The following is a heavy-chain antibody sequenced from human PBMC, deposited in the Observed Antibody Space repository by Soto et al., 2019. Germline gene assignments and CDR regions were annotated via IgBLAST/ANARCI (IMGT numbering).Heavy chain of an antibody. Sequence: SETLSLTCTVSGGSISTDYLSWIRQPPGKGLEWIGFTFFSGSTNYNPSLKSRATISVDTSKNQFSLKLTSVTTADTAVYYCARYRMVRGVDFDYWGQGTPVTVPQ. J-gene: IGHJ4*02. CDR3: ARYRMVRGVDFDY. CDR1: GGSISTDY. CDR2: TFFSGST. D-gene: IGHD3-10*01. V-gene: IGHV4-59*01.